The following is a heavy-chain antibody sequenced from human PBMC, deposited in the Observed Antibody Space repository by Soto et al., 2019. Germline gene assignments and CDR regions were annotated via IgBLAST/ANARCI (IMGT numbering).Heavy chain of an antibody. Sequence: PGGSLRLSCAASGFTFSSYSMNWVRQAPGKGLEWVSSISSSSSYIYYADSVKGRFTISRDNAKNSLYLQMNSLRAEDTAVYYCARDRRIAVGVEGWFDPWGQGTLVTGSS. V-gene: IGHV3-21*01. CDR1: GFTFSSYS. D-gene: IGHD6-19*01. J-gene: IGHJ5*02. CDR2: ISSSSSYI. CDR3: ARDRRIAVGVEGWFDP.